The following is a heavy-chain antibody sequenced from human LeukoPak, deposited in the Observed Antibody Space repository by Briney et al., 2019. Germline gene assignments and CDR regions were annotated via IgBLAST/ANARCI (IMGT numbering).Heavy chain of an antibody. CDR1: GGSISSYY. J-gene: IGHJ4*02. D-gene: IGHD3-10*01. V-gene: IGHV4-34*01. Sequence: SETLSLTCTVSGGSISSYYWSWIRQPPGKGLEWIGEINHSGSTNYNPSLKSRVTISVDTSKNQFSLKLSSVTAADTAVYYCARRVRGVIDFDYWGQGTLVTVSS. CDR3: ARRVRGVIDFDY. CDR2: INHSGST.